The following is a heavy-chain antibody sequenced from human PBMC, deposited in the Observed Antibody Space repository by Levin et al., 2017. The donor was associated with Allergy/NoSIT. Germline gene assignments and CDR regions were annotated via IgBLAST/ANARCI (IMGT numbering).Heavy chain of an antibody. V-gene: IGHV3-21*01. CDR3: ARDSDPDAFDI. Sequence: SCAASGFALSPYTMNWVRQAPGKGLEWISSITTSNTYIKYVDSVRGRFTISRDNAENSLYLQMNSLRADDTAVYYCARDSDPDAFDIWGQGTMVFVSS. CDR1: GFALSPYT. J-gene: IGHJ3*02. CDR2: ITTSNTYI.